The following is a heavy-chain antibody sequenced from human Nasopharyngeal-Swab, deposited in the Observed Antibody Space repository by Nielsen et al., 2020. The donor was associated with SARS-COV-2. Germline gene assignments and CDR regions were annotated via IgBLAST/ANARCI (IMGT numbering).Heavy chain of an antibody. CDR2: IYPGASDT. V-gene: IGHV5-51*01. D-gene: IGHD2-21*02. J-gene: IGHJ6*02. CDR3: ARLPHCGCDCPPDV. CDR1: RNTFTSYC. Sequence: GEALKISWKCSRNTFTSYCSGLVRQMPGKGVEGRGIIYPGASDTIYRPSFEGPVTISADLSIDPAYLQWSSLKASDTAIYFCARLPHCGCDCPPDVWGQGTSVTVSS.